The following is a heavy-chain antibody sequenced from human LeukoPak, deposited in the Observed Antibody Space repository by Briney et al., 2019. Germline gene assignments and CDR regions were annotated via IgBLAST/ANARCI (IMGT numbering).Heavy chain of an antibody. Sequence: GGSLRLSCAVSGFIVSSNYMTWVRQAPGKGLEWVSIIYSDGSTYYADSVRGRFTISRDISKNTLSLQMNNLRAEDTAVYYCARGGYRFGYAAYWGQGSLVPVSS. V-gene: IGHV3-53*01. CDR1: GFIVSSNY. J-gene: IGHJ4*02. D-gene: IGHD5-18*01. CDR2: IYSDGST. CDR3: ARGGYRFGYAAY.